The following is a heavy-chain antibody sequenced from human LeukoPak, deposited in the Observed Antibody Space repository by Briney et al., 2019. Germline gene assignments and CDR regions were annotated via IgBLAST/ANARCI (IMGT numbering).Heavy chain of an antibody. D-gene: IGHD6-19*01. J-gene: IGHJ5*02. V-gene: IGHV4-39*07. CDR2: IYYSGST. CDR3: ARGNPVSSAWVPVLGP. CDR1: GGSISSSDYY. Sequence: TSETLSLTCTVSGGSISSSDYYWGWIRQPPGKGLEWIGSIYYSGSTYYNPSLKSRVTISVDTSKNQFSLGLSSVTAADTAVYYCARGNPVSSAWVPVLGPWGQGTLVTVSS.